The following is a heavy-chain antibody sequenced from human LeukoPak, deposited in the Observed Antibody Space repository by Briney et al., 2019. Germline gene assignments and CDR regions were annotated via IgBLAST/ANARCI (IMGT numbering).Heavy chain of an antibody. J-gene: IGHJ4*02. V-gene: IGHV4-61*01. CDR1: GGSVSSGSYY. CDR2: IYYSGST. Sequence: SETLSLTCTVSGGSVSSGSYYWSWIRQPPGEGLEWIGYIYYSGSTNYNPSLKSRVTISVDTSKNQFSLKLSSVTAADTAVYYCASGYSYGFDYWGQGTLVTVSS. D-gene: IGHD5-18*01. CDR3: ASGYSYGFDY.